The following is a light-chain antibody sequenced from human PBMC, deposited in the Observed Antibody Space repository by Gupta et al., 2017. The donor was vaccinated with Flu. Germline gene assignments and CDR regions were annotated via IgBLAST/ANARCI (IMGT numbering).Light chain of an antibody. Sequence: EIVMTQSPATLSVSPGERATLSCRASQSVSINLAWYQQEPGQAPRLLIYGASTRATGIPARFSGSGSGTEFTLTISSLQSADFAVYYCQQYHNWPPLTFGGGTKVEIK. CDR1: QSVSIN. J-gene: IGKJ4*01. V-gene: IGKV3-15*01. CDR3: QQYHNWPPLT. CDR2: GAS.